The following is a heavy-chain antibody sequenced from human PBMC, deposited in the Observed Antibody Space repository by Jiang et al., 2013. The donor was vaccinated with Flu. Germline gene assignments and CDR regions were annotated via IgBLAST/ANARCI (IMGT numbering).Heavy chain of an antibody. D-gene: IGHD3-10*01. CDR3: AKVEWFGDSYYFDY. CDR2: ISWNGDTI. CDR1: GFPFDDYA. Sequence: ESGGGLVQPGRSLRLSCAASGFPFDDYAMHWVRQAPGKGLEWVSYISWNGDTIDYADSVKGRFTISRDNAKNSLYLQMHSLRAEDTAFYYCAKVEWFGDSYYFDYWGQGTLVTVSS. V-gene: IGHV3-9*01. J-gene: IGHJ4*02.